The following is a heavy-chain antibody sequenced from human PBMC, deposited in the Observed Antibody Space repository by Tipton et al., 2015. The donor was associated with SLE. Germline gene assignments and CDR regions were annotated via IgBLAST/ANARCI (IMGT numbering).Heavy chain of an antibody. Sequence: QLVQSGAEVKKPGESLKISCKGSGYSFTSYWIGWVRQMPGKGLEWVGIIYPGDSDTRYSPPFQGQVTISADKSISPAYLQWSSRKASDTAMYYCARQYSYAKGYFDYWGQGTLVTVSS. CDR2: IYPGDSDT. V-gene: IGHV5-51*01. CDR1: GYSFTSYW. CDR3: ARQYSYAKGYFDY. J-gene: IGHJ4*02. D-gene: IGHD5-18*01.